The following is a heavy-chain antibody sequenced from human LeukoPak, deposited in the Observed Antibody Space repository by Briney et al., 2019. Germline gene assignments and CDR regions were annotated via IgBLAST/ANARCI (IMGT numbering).Heavy chain of an antibody. J-gene: IGHJ6*02. CDR1: GGSFSGYY. CDR2: INHSGST. CDR3: ARDRITMVRGARDGMDV. Sequence: PSETLSLTCAVYGGSFSGYYWSWIRQPPGKGLEWIGEINHSGSTNYNPSLKSRVTISVDTSKNQFSLKLSSVTAADTAVYYCARDRITMVRGARDGMDVWGQGTTVTVSS. V-gene: IGHV4-34*01. D-gene: IGHD3-10*01.